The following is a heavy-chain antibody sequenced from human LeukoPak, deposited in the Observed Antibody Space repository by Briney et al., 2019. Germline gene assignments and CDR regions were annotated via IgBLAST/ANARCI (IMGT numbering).Heavy chain of an antibody. Sequence: GGSLRLSCAASGFTISNHWMHWVRQAPGKGLVWVSRINSDGRRTSYADSVKGRFTISRDNAKNTLYLQMNSLRPDDTAVYYCAREVEVVPATMGAYYYYYMDVWRKGTTVTVSS. CDR1: GFTISNHW. CDR2: INSDGRRT. V-gene: IGHV3-74*01. J-gene: IGHJ6*03. CDR3: AREVEVVPATMGAYYYYYMDV. D-gene: IGHD2-2*01.